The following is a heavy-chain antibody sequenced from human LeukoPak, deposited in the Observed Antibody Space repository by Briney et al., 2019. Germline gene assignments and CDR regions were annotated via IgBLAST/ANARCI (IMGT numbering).Heavy chain of an antibody. V-gene: IGHV3-30-3*01. CDR3: AKDGLYCSSTSCYTHY. CDR2: ISYDGSNK. J-gene: IGHJ4*02. D-gene: IGHD2-2*02. CDR1: GFTFGSYA. Sequence: GGSLRLSCAASGFTFGSYAMHWVRQAPGKGLEWVALISYDGSNKYYADSVKGRFTISRDNSKNTLYLQMNRLRAEDAAVYYCAKDGLYCSSTSCYTHYWGQGTLVTVSS.